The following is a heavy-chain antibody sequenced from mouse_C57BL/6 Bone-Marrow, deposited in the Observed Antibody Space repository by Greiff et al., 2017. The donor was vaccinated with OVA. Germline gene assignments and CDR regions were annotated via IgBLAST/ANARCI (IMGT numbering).Heavy chain of an antibody. CDR2: INSDGGST. CDR3: ARAGTAQATLGAMDY. V-gene: IGHV5-2*01. Sequence: EVQLVESGGGLVQPGESLKLSCESNEYEFPSHDMSWVRKTPEKRLELVAAINSDGGSTYYPDTMERRFIISRDNTKKTLYLQMSSLRSEDTALYYCARAGTAQATLGAMDYWGQGTSVTGSS. D-gene: IGHD3-2*02. CDR1: EYEFPSHD. J-gene: IGHJ4*01.